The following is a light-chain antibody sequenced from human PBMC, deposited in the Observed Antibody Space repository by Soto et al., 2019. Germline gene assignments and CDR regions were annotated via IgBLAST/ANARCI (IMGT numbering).Light chain of an antibody. CDR1: QSISSW. CDR2: AAS. V-gene: IGKV1-5*01. CDR3: QKYYSAPIT. J-gene: IGKJ5*01. Sequence: DIQMTQSPSSLSASVGDRVTITCRASQSISSWLAWYQQKPGKAPKLLIYAASTLQSGVPSGFSGSGSGTDFTLTISSLRPEDVTTYYCQKYYSAPITFGQGTRLEIK.